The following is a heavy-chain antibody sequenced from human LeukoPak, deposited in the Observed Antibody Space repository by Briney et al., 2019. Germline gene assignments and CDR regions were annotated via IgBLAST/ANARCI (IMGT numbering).Heavy chain of an antibody. J-gene: IGHJ4*02. D-gene: IGHD1-26*01. CDR1: GFTFSSYS. CDR3: ARDSGSYRDFDY. CDR2: ISSSSAYI. V-gene: IGHV3-21*01. Sequence: PGGSLRLSCAASGFTFSSYSMTWVRQAPGKGLEWVSSISSSSAYIYYADSVKGRFTISRDNAKNSLHLQVNSLRAEDTAVYYCARDSGSYRDFDYWGQGTLVTVSS.